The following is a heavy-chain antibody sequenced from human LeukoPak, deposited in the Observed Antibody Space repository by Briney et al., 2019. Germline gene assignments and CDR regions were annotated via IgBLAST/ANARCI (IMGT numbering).Heavy chain of an antibody. CDR2: INHSGST. J-gene: IGHJ4*02. CDR1: GGSFRVYY. CDR3: ARGRYRGYCSGGSCYGDDY. V-gene: IGHV4-34*01. Sequence: SETLSLTCAVYGGSFRVYYWSWIRQPPGKGLEWIGEINHSGSTNYNPSLKSRVTISVDTSKNQFSLKLSSVTAADTAVYYCARGRYRGYCSGGSCYGDDYWGQGTLVTVSS. D-gene: IGHD2-15*01.